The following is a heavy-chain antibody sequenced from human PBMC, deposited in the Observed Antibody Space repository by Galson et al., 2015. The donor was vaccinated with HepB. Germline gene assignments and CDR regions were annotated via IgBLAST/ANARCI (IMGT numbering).Heavy chain of an antibody. CDR2: ISSSSSYT. Sequence: SLRLSCAASGFTFSDYYMSWIRQAPGKGLEWVSYISSSSSYTNYADSVKGRFTISRDNAKNSLYLQMNSLRAEDTAVYYCARDGGITMVRGDPGAFDIWGQGTMVTVSS. CDR1: GFTFSDYY. J-gene: IGHJ3*02. V-gene: IGHV3-11*05. D-gene: IGHD3-10*01. CDR3: ARDGGITMVRGDPGAFDI.